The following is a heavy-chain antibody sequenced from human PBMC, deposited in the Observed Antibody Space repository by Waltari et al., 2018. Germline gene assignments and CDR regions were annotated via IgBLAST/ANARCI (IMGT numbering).Heavy chain of an antibody. V-gene: IGHV1-18*01. CDR2: IRAYNGNT. Sequence: QVQLVQSGAEVKKPGASVKVSCKASGYTFTSYGISWVRQAPGQGLEWMGWIRAYNGNTNYAQKLQGRVTMTTDTATRTAYMGLRSLRSDDTAVYYCARDRYGYINLKDVWGQGTTVTVSS. D-gene: IGHD5-18*01. CDR3: ARDRYGYINLKDV. CDR1: GYTFTSYG. J-gene: IGHJ6*02.